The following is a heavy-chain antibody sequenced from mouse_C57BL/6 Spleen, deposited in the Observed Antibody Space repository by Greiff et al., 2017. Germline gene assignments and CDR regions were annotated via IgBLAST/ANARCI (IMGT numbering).Heavy chain of an antibody. Sequence: QVQLQQPGAELVKPGASVKLSCKASGYTFTSYWMHWVKQRPGQGLEWIGMIHPNSGSTNYNEKFKSKATLTVDKSSSTAYMQLSSLTSADSAVYYCAKDGYNYAMDYWGQGTSVTVSS. CDR2: IHPNSGST. CDR1: GYTFTSYW. D-gene: IGHD2-3*01. V-gene: IGHV1-64*01. J-gene: IGHJ4*01. CDR3: AKDGYNYAMDY.